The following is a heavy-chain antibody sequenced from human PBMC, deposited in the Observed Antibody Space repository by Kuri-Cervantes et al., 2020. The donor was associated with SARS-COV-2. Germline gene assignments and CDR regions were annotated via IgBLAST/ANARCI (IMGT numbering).Heavy chain of an antibody. V-gene: IGHV3-48*04. CDR2: ISSSGSTI. CDR1: GFTFSSYS. D-gene: IGHD2-2*01. CDR3: AREGVVPAAIFDY. J-gene: IGHJ4*02. Sequence: GESLKISCAASGFTFSSYSMNWVRQAPGKGLEWVSYISSSGSTIYYADSVKGRFTISRDNAKNSLYLQMNSLRAEDTAVYYCAREGVVPAAIFDYWGQGTLVTVSS.